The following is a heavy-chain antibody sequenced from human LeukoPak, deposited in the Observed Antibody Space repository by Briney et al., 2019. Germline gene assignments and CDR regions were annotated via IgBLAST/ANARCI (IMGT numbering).Heavy chain of an antibody. CDR1: VGSLRSSSYY. Sequence: PSETLSLTCTVSVGSLRSSSYYWGWIRQPPGNGLEWIGSIYYSGSTYYNPSLKSRVTISVDTSKNQFSLKMSSVTAADTAVYYCARQTYDSSGSPYFDYWGQGTLVTVSS. CDR2: IYYSGST. D-gene: IGHD3-22*01. V-gene: IGHV4-39*01. J-gene: IGHJ4*02. CDR3: ARQTYDSSGSPYFDY.